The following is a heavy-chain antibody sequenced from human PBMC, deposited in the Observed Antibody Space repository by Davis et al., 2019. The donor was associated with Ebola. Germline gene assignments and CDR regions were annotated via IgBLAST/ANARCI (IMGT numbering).Heavy chain of an antibody. CDR1: GYTFTNYW. J-gene: IGHJ4*02. CDR3: ARHRGYSSSWYFDY. D-gene: IGHD6-13*01. CDR2: IYPGDSDT. V-gene: IGHV5-51*01. Sequence: GESLKISCQGSGYTFTNYWIGWVRQMPGKGLEWMGIIYPGDSDTRYSPSFQGQVTISADKSISTAYLQWSSLKASDTAMYYCARHRGYSSSWYFDYWGQGTLVTVSS.